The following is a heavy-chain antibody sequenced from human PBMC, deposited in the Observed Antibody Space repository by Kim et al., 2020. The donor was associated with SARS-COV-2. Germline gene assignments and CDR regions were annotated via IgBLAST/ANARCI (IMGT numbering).Heavy chain of an antibody. D-gene: IGHD6-6*01. V-gene: IGHV3-21*01. Sequence: GGSLRLSCAASGFTFSSYSMNWVRQAPGKGLEWVSSISSSSSYIYYADSVKGRFTISRDNAKNSLYLQMNSLRAEDTAVYYCARDSLDSSSPHTRGYFQHWGQGTLVPSPQ. CDR2: ISSSSSYI. CDR3: ARDSLDSSSPHTRGYFQH. J-gene: IGHJ1*01. CDR1: GFTFSSYS.